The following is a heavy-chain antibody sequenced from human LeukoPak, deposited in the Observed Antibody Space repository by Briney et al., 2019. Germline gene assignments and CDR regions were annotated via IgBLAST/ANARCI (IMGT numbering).Heavy chain of an antibody. CDR1: GFTFSGSA. CDR2: IGKKDKGYATAT. D-gene: IGHD1-26*01. J-gene: IGHJ5*02. Sequence: GGSLKLSCAASGFTFSGSAIHWVRQSSGKGLEWVGQIGKKDKGYATATAYAASVKGRFTISRDDSINTAYLQMKSLKTEDTALYYCTRDSGTYNWFDPWGQGTLVTVSS. CDR3: TRDSGTYNWFDP. V-gene: IGHV3-73*01.